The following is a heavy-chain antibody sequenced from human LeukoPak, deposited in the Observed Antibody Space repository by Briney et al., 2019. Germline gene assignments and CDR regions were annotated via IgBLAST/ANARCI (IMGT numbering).Heavy chain of an antibody. CDR3: ATVVGY. J-gene: IGHJ4*02. CDR1: GYNVTEYS. D-gene: IGHD2-2*03. V-gene: IGHV1-24*01. CDR2: FNPEDGES. Sequence: ASVRVSCKVSGYNVTEYSMHWVRQTPGKGFEWLGGFNPEDGESFYGQRFQGRVTMTEDTSTDTAYIQLSSLRSEDTAVYYCATVVGYWGQGTLVIVSS.